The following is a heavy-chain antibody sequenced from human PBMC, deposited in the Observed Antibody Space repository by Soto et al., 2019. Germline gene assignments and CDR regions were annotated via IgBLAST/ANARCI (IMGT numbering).Heavy chain of an antibody. D-gene: IGHD1-26*01. CDR1: GGSISSSSYY. Sequence: SETLSLTCTVSGGSISSSSYYWGWIRQPPGKGLEWIGSIYYSGSTYYNPSLKSRVTISVDTSKNQFSLKLSSVTAADTAVYYCARSQWELRPPGFFDYWGQGTLVTVSS. CDR3: ARSQWELRPPGFFDY. V-gene: IGHV4-39*01. CDR2: IYYSGST. J-gene: IGHJ4*02.